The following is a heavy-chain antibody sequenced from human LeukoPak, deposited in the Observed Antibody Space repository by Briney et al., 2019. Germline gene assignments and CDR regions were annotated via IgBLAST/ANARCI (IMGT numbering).Heavy chain of an antibody. CDR2: ISAYNGNT. Sequence: ASVKVSCKASGYTFTSYGISWVRQAPGQGLEWMGWISAYNGNTNYAQKLQGRVTMTTDTSTSTAYMELRSLRFEDTAVYYCARDRLVRYYDWANDAFDIWGQGTGVTVSS. J-gene: IGHJ3*02. D-gene: IGHD3-9*01. CDR3: ARDRLVRYYDWANDAFDI. CDR1: GYTFTSYG. V-gene: IGHV1-18*01.